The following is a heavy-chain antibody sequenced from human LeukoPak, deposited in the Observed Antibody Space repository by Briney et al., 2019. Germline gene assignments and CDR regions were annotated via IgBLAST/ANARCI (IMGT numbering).Heavy chain of an antibody. Sequence: GGSLRLSCAASGFTVSSNYMSWVRQAPGKGLEWVSVIYSGGGTNYADSVKGRFTISRDNSKNTLFLQMNSLRSEDTAVYYCARDLSGEFDYWGQGTLVTVSS. CDR2: IYSGGGT. V-gene: IGHV3-53*05. CDR1: GFTVSSNY. D-gene: IGHD6-19*01. J-gene: IGHJ4*02. CDR3: ARDLSGEFDY.